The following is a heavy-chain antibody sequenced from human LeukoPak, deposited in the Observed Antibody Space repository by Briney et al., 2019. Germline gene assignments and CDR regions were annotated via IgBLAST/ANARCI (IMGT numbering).Heavy chain of an antibody. CDR1: GFTFSGYT. D-gene: IGHD3/OR15-3a*01. Sequence: GGSLRLSCVGSGFTFSGYTMNWVRQTPGKGLEWLAYISSSSGTIYFADSVKGRFTISRDDARNSLYLQMNSLRVDDTAVYYCARDLTSAYWTPGGYYYYMDVWGKGTAVTVSS. CDR2: ISSSSGTI. V-gene: IGHV3-48*01. CDR3: ARDLTSAYWTPGGYYYYMDV. J-gene: IGHJ6*03.